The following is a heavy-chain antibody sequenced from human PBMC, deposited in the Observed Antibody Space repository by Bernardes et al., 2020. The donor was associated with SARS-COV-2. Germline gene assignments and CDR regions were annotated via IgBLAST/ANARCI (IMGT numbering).Heavy chain of an antibody. V-gene: IGHV1-24*01. Sequence: ASVKVSCKASGYSLTAASIYLVRQAPGKGLEWMGSFDPQYGDPIYAQKFQGRITMTEDTSTDTAYMELSSLRSKDTAVYYCATDSISGIVIMAWVYWGQGTLVTVSS. CDR2: FDPQYGDP. J-gene: IGHJ4*02. CDR1: GYSLTAAS. D-gene: IGHD3-3*01. CDR3: ATDSISGIVIMAWVY.